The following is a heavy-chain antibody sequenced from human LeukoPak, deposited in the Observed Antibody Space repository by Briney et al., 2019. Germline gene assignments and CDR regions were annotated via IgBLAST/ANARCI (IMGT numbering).Heavy chain of an antibody. J-gene: IGHJ5*02. D-gene: IGHD6-25*01. CDR1: GFTFSSYG. Sequence: PGGSLRLSCAASGFTFSSYGMHWVRQAPGKGLEWVAVISYDGSNKYYADSVKGRFTISRDNSKNTLYLQMNSLRAEDTAVYYCAKAISAYRYIFAPDSWFDPWGQGTLVTVSS. V-gene: IGHV3-30*18. CDR3: AKAISAYRYIFAPDSWFDP. CDR2: ISYDGSNK.